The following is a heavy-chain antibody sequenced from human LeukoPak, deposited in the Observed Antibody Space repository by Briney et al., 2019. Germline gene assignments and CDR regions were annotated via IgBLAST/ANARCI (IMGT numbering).Heavy chain of an antibody. CDR3: ARRYCSGGSCYFDFDY. Sequence: SETLSLTCTVSGGSISTSSYYWGWIRQPPGKGLEWIGSMYHSGSTYYNPSLKSRVTISVDTSKNQFSLRLRSVTAADTAVYYCARRYCSGGSCYFDFDYWGQGTLVTVSS. CDR1: GGSISTSSYY. V-gene: IGHV4-39*01. J-gene: IGHJ4*02. D-gene: IGHD2-15*01. CDR2: MYHSGST.